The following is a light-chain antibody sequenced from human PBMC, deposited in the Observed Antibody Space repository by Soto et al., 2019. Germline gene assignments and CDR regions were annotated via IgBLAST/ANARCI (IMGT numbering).Light chain of an antibody. V-gene: IGLV2-8*01. CDR3: TSYAGGNNV. CDR2: EVN. J-gene: IGLJ1*01. CDR1: SSDVGGYNY. Sequence: QSALTQPPSASGSPGQSVTISCTGTSSDVGGYNYVCWYQQHPGKVPKLMVYEVNKRPSGVPDRFSGSKSGNTASLTVSGLQAEDDADYYCTSYAGGNNVFGTGTKVTVL.